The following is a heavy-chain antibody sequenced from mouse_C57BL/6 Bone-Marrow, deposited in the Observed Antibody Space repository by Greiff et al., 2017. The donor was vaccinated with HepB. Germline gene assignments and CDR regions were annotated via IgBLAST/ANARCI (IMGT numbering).Heavy chain of an antibody. D-gene: IGHD1-1*01. CDR2: INPGSGGT. J-gene: IGHJ4*01. CDR1: GYAFTNYL. V-gene: IGHV1-54*01. Sequence: VKLMESGAELVRPGTSVKVSCKASGYAFTNYLIEWVKQRPGQGLEWIGVINPGSGGTNYNEKFKGKATLTADKSSSTAYMQLSSLTSEDSAVYFCAREDTTVVAYYAMDYWGQGTSVTVSS. CDR3: AREDTTVVAYYAMDY.